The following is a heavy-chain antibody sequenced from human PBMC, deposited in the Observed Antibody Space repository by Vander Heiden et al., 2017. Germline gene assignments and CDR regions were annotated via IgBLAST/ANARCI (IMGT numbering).Heavy chain of an antibody. CDR2: IWYDGSNK. Sequence: GFTFSSYGMHWVRRAPGKGLEWVAVIWYDGSNKYYADSVKGRFTISRDNSKNTLYLQMNSLRAEDTAVYYCARVVGSVAGAFDIWGQGTMVTVSS. CDR3: ARVVGSVAGAFDI. V-gene: IGHV3-33*01. CDR1: GFTFSSYG. D-gene: IGHD6-19*01. J-gene: IGHJ3*02.